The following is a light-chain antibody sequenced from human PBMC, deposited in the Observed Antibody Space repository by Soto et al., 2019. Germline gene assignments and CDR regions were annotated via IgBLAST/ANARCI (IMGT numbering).Light chain of an antibody. J-gene: IGKJ5*01. V-gene: IGKV1-9*01. CDR1: QGISSY. Sequence: IKLTQSPASLSAYVGDRVTITCRASQGISSYLAWYQQKPGQAPKLLIYAASTLPRGVPSRFRGRGSGTAFTLTISSLQPEDFATYYCRQLNSYPIPFGQGRRLEVK. CDR3: RQLNSYPIP. CDR2: AAS.